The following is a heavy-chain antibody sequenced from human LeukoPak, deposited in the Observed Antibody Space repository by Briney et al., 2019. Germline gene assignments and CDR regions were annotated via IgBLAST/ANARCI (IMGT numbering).Heavy chain of an antibody. Sequence: GGSLRLSCAVSGFSVSGYWVTWVRQAPGRGLEGVSAISNNGGRTDYVDSVKGRFTISRDNSKSALYLHMDSLRAEDTAVYYCARDEDTSALSEYWGQGTLVTVSS. CDR3: ARDEDTSALSEY. D-gene: IGHD2/OR15-2a*01. V-gene: IGHV3-23*01. CDR2: ISNNGGRT. J-gene: IGHJ4*02. CDR1: GFSVSGYW.